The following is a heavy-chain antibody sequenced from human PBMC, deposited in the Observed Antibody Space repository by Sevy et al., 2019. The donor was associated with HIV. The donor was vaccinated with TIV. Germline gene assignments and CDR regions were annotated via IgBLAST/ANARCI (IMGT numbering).Heavy chain of an antibody. CDR1: GFTFSNYG. V-gene: IGHV3-33*08. D-gene: IGHD6-19*01. Sequence: GGSLRLSCSTFGFTFSNYGMHWVRQAPGRGLEWVAAIFSDGNYQYYADSVKGRVTNSRDNSKNTLYLQRSSLRADDTAMYYCAGESGSGWYVDSWGRGTLVTVSS. CDR3: AGESGSGWYVDS. CDR2: IFSDGNYQ. J-gene: IGHJ4*02.